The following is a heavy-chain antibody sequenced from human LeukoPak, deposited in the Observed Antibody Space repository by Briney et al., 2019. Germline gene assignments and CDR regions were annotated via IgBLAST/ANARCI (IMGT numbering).Heavy chain of an antibody. V-gene: IGHV4-34*01. D-gene: IGHD6-13*01. CDR3: ARGIAAAGTIISADY. J-gene: IGHJ4*02. Sequence: SETLSLTCAVYGGSFSGYYWSWIRQPPGKGLEWIGEINHSGSTNYNPSLKSRVTISVDTSKNQFSLKLSSVTAADTAVYYCARGIAAAGTIISADYWGQGTLVTVSS. CDR1: GGSFSGYY. CDR2: INHSGST.